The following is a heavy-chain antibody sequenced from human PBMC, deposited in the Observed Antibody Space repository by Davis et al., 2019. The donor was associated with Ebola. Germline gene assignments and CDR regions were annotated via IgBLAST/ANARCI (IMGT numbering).Heavy chain of an antibody. CDR2: INHSGST. CDR1: GGSFSGYY. D-gene: IGHD6-13*01. Sequence: PSETLSLTCAVYGGSFSGYYWSWIRQPPGKGLEWIGEINHSGSTNYNPSLKSRVTISVDTSKNQFSLKLSSVTAADTAVYYCARALQLVLIGGGWFDPWGQGTLVTVSS. CDR3: ARALQLVLIGGGWFDP. J-gene: IGHJ5*02. V-gene: IGHV4-34*01.